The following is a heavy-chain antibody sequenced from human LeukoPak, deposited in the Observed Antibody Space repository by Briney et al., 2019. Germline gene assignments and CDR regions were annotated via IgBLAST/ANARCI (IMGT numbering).Heavy chain of an antibody. J-gene: IGHJ3*02. CDR3: ARGLRNTDTFDI. Sequence: GGSLRLSCAASGFTFSNFGMHWVRQAPGKGLEWVAVIWYDGSNKYYADSVKGRFTISRDNSKNTVYLQMNSLRAEDTAVYYCARGLRNTDTFDIWGQGTMVTVSS. V-gene: IGHV3-33*08. CDR1: GFTFSNFG. CDR2: IWYDGSNK.